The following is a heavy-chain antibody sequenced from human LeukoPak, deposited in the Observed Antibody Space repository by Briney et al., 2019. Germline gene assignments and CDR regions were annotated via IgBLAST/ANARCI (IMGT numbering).Heavy chain of an antibody. Sequence: GGSLRLSCAASGFTFSSYAMSWVCQAPGKGLEWVSAISGSGGSTYYADSMKGRFTISRDNSKNTLYLQMNSLRAEDTAVYYCAKSSRSGWSTEFDYWGQGTLVTVSS. J-gene: IGHJ4*02. CDR2: ISGSGGST. V-gene: IGHV3-23*01. CDR1: GFTFSSYA. CDR3: AKSSRSGWSTEFDY. D-gene: IGHD6-19*01.